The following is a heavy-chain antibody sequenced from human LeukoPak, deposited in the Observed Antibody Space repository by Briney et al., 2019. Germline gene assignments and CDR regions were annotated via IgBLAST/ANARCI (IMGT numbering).Heavy chain of an antibody. CDR3: AKDNEQLVPVYCDY. Sequence: PGGSLRLSCAASGFTFSSYGMHWVRQAPGKGLEWVSGISGSGGSTYYADSVKGRFTISRDNSKNTLYLQMNSLRAEDAAVYYCAKDNEQLVPVYCDYWGQGTLVTVSS. J-gene: IGHJ4*02. V-gene: IGHV3-23*01. D-gene: IGHD6-13*01. CDR1: GFTFSSYG. CDR2: ISGSGGST.